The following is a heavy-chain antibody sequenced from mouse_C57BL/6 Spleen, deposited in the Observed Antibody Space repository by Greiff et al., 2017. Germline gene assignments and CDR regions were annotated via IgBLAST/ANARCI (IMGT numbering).Heavy chain of an antibody. D-gene: IGHD2-4*01. V-gene: IGHV2-2*01. CDR3: ARSVYYDYDGYYFDY. CDR2: IWSGGST. Sequence: VKLVESGPGLVQPSQSLSITCTVSGFSLTSYGVHWVRQSPGKGLEWLGVIWSGGSTDYNAAFISRLSISKDNSKSQVFFKMNSLQADDTAIYYCARSVYYDYDGYYFDYWGQGTTLTVSS. J-gene: IGHJ2*01. CDR1: GFSLTSYG.